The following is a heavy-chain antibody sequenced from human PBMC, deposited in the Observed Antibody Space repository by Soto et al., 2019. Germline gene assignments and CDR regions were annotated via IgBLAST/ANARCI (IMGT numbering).Heavy chain of an antibody. CDR3: TTMRSRSRPRRGHSSGWYRAFEEFAH. V-gene: IGHV1-24*01. Sequence: QVHLEQSGAEVKKPGASVKVACKVSGYTLSESSMHWVRQAPGKGPEWMGGFDPEDGETIFAQKFRGRVTMTEDSSTDTSFLEVSGLRSEDTVVYYCTTMRSRSRPRRGHSSGWYRAFEEFAHWGQGTLVTVSS. D-gene: IGHD6-19*01. J-gene: IGHJ4*02. CDR1: GYTLSESS. CDR2: FDPEDGET.